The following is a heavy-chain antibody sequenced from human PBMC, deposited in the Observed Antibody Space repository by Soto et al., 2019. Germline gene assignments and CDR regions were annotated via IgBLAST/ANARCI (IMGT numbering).Heavy chain of an antibody. D-gene: IGHD3-10*01. CDR1: GYNFTNYW. J-gene: IGHJ6*02. Sequence: PGESLKISCKGSGYNFTNYWIGWVRQMPGKGLESMGIIYPGDSDTRYSPSFQGQVTISADKSISTAYLQWSSLKASDTAMYYCAGGGVRGVVTRTRDYYGLDVWRHGTTVIVSS. CDR3: AGGGVRGVVTRTRDYYGLDV. V-gene: IGHV5-51*01. CDR2: IYPGDSDT.